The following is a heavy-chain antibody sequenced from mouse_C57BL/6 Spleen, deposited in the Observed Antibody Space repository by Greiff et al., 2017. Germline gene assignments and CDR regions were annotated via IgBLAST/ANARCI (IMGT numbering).Heavy chain of an antibody. Sequence: VQLQESGPELVKPGASVKISCKASGYAFSSSWMNWVKQRPGKGLEWIGRIYPGDGDTNYNGKFKGKATLTADKSSSTAYMQLSSLTSEDSAVYFCARYQGSSPFDYWGQGTTLTVSS. CDR2: IYPGDGDT. J-gene: IGHJ2*01. V-gene: IGHV1-82*01. CDR3: ARYQGSSPFDY. CDR1: GYAFSSSW. D-gene: IGHD1-1*01.